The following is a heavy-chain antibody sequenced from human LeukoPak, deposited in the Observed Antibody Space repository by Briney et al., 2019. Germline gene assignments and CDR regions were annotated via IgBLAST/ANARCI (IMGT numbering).Heavy chain of an antibody. D-gene: IGHD4-17*01. J-gene: IGHJ4*02. V-gene: IGHV4-34*01. CDR3: ARGVTDYGDYFSDY. CDR1: GGSFSGYY. Sequence: SETLSLTCAVYGGSFSGYYWSWIRQPPGKGLEWIGEINHSGSTNYNPSLKSRVTISVDTSKNQFSLKLSSVTAADTAVYYCARGVTDYGDYFSDYWGQGTLVTISS. CDR2: INHSGST.